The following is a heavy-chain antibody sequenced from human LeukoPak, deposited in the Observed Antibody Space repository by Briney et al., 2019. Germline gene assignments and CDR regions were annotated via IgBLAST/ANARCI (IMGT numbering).Heavy chain of an antibody. J-gene: IGHJ3*02. CDR2: ISDTGRLS. Sequence: GGSLRLSCAASGFTFSSSAMSWVRQAPGKGLEWVAAISDTGRLSYCADSVNGRFTISRDNSKNTLSLQMNSLRAADTAVYYCAKEVLRYHSDIWGQGTMVTVSS. D-gene: IGHD3-9*01. V-gene: IGHV3-23*01. CDR1: GFTFSSSA. CDR3: AKEVLRYHSDI.